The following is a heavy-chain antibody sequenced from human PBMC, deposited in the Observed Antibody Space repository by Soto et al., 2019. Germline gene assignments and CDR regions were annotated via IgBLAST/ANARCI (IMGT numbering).Heavy chain of an antibody. CDR2: IIPIFGTA. J-gene: IGHJ4*02. CDR3: ATQEGPTFLLY. V-gene: IGHV1-69*13. Sequence: ASVKVSCKASGGTFSSYAISWVRQAPGQGLEWMGGIIPIFGTANYAQKFQGRVTITADESTSTAYMELSSLRSEDTAVYYCATQEGPTFLLYWGQGTLVTVSS. CDR1: GGTFSSYA.